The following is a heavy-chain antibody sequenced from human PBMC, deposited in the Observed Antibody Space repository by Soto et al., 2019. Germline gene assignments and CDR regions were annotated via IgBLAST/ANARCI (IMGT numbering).Heavy chain of an antibody. CDR1: GGSISSGDYY. V-gene: IGHV4-30-4*01. Sequence: SETLSLTCTVSGGSISSGDYYWSWIRQPPGKGLEWIGYIYYSGSTYYNPSLKSRVTISVDTSKNQFSLKLSSVTAADTAVYYCARDVAVAGTFDYWGQGTLVTV. CDR3: ARDVAVAGTFDY. CDR2: IYYSGST. D-gene: IGHD6-19*01. J-gene: IGHJ4*02.